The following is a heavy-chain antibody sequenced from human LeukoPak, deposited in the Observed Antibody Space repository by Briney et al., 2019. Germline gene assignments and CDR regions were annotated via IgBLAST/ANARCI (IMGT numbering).Heavy chain of an antibody. Sequence: PSETLSLTCAVYGGSFSGYYWSWIRQPPGKGLEWIGEINHSGSTNYNPSLKSRVTISVDMSKNQFSLKLSSVTAADTAVYYCASSNQDLGYCSGGSCGSVDYWGQGTLVTVSS. CDR3: ASSNQDLGYCSGGSCGSVDY. CDR2: INHSGST. V-gene: IGHV4-34*01. D-gene: IGHD2-15*01. J-gene: IGHJ4*02. CDR1: GGSFSGYY.